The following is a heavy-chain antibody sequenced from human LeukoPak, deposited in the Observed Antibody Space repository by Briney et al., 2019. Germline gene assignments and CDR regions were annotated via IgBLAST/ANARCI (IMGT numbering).Heavy chain of an antibody. CDR3: ARPYYYDSRTDP. Sequence: SETLSLTCTVSGVSISSGDYSWSWIRQPPGKGLEWIGYTYYSGSTYYNPSLKSRVTISVDTSKNQFSLKLSSVTAADTAVYYGARPYYYDSRTDPWGQGTRVTVSS. CDR1: GVSISSGDYS. V-gene: IGHV4-30-4*01. D-gene: IGHD3-22*01. CDR2: TYYSGST. J-gene: IGHJ5*02.